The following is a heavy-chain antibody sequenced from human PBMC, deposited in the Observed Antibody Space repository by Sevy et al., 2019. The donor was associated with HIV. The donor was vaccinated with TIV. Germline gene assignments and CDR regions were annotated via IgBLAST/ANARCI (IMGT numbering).Heavy chain of an antibody. D-gene: IGHD6-13*01. CDR3: VRDRIAAAGGYFDY. CDR2: ISYIGST. Sequence: SETLSLTCTVSGASVSYGNYYWTWIRQPPGKGLEWIGYISYIGSTNYNPSLKSRVTISIDTAKNQLSLRLNSVTATDTDVYYCVRDRIAAAGGYFDYWGQGAPVTVSS. J-gene: IGHJ4*02. CDR1: GASVSYGNYY. V-gene: IGHV4-61*01.